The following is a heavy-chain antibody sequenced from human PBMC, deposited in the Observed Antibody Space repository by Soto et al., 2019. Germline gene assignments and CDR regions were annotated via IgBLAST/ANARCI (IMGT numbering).Heavy chain of an antibody. J-gene: IGHJ6*02. CDR2: INHSGST. D-gene: IGHD3-16*01. CDR3: ARVRWDYYYGMDV. V-gene: IGHV4-34*01. CDR1: GWSFSGYY. Sequence: SETLSLTCAFYGWSFSGYYWSLIRQPPGKGLEWIGEINHSGSTNYNPSLKSRVTISVDTSKNQFSLKLSSVTAADTAVYYCARVRWDYYYGMDVWGQGTTVTVSS.